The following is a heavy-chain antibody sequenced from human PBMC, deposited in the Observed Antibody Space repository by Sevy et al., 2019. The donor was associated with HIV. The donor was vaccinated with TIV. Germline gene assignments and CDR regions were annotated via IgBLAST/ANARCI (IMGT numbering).Heavy chain of an antibody. CDR1: ADTFTNNY. Sequence: ASVKVSCKASADTFTNNYIHWVRQAPGQGLEWMGIVDPSGGNASCAQRFQDRVTLTRDTSTSTLYMDLTSLTSEDTAVYYCVRADPAQHLDSWGQGTLVTVSS. CDR3: VRADPAQHLDS. CDR2: VDPSGGNA. J-gene: IGHJ4*02. V-gene: IGHV1-46*01.